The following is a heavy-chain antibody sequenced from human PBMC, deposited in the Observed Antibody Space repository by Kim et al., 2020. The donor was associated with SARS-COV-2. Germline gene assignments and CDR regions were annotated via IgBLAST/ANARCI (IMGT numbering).Heavy chain of an antibody. V-gene: IGHV4-4*09. Sequence: SETLSLTCTVSGGSIRIFYWSWIRQSPGKGLEWLGYVYHSGRTNYNPSLKGRVTISVDMSESQFSLKMTSVTAADTAVYYGARSPDDGWATEGFDHWGQG. CDR3: ARSPDDGWATEGFDH. D-gene: IGHD5-12*01. CDR1: GGSIRIFY. J-gene: IGHJ4*02. CDR2: VYHSGRT.